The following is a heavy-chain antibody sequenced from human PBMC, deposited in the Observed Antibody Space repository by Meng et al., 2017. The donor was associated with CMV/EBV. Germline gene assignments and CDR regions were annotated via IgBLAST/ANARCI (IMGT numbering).Heavy chain of an antibody. CDR2: ISAYNGNT. Sequence: QVQLVQSGAEVKKPGASVKVSCQASGYTFTSYGISWVRQAPGQGLEWMGWISAYNGNTNYAQKLQGRVTMTTDTSTSTAYMELRSLRSDDTAVYYCARDRDPRITMIVEVFQHWGQGTLVTVSS. V-gene: IGHV1-18*01. CDR1: GYTFTSYG. D-gene: IGHD3-22*01. CDR3: ARDRDPRITMIVEVFQH. J-gene: IGHJ1*01.